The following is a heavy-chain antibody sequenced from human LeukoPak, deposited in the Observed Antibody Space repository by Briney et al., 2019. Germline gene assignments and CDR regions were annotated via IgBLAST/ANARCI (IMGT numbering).Heavy chain of an antibody. V-gene: IGHV3-7*01. J-gene: IGHJ6*02. CDR2: IKQDGSEK. CDR1: GFTFSSCW. D-gene: IGHD3-10*01. Sequence: GGSLRLSCAASGFTFSSCWMNWVRQAPGKGLEWVANIKQDGSEKCYVDSVKGRFTISRDNARNSLYLQMNSLRAEDTAVYYCAIPPLSGTGSSRPLAGMDVWGQGTTVTVSS. CDR3: AIPPLSGTGSSRPLAGMDV.